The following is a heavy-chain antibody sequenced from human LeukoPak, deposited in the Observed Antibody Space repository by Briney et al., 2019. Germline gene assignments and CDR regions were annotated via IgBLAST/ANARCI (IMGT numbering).Heavy chain of an antibody. CDR2: ISYDGSNK. D-gene: IGHD3-10*01. Sequence: PGRSLRLSCAASGFTFSSYAMHWVRQAPGEGLEWVAVISYDGSNKYYADSVKGRFTISRDNSKNTLYLQMNSLRAEDTAVYYCARDQASPTYYSGSGSVVDWGQGTLVTVSS. CDR3: ARDQASPTYYSGSGSVVD. J-gene: IGHJ4*02. CDR1: GFTFSSYA. V-gene: IGHV3-30-3*01.